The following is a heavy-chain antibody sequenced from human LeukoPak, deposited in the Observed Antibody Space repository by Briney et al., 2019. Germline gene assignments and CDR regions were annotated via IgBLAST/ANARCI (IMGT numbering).Heavy chain of an antibody. CDR1: GGSISSSSYY. V-gene: IGHV4-39*07. J-gene: IGHJ3*02. D-gene: IGHD2-15*01. Sequence: SETLSLTCTVSGGSISSSSYYWGWIRQPPGKGLEWIGSIYYSGSTYYNPSLKSRVTISVDTSKNQFSLKLSSVTAADTAVYYCARDLPPRWPRHDAFDIWGQGTMVTVSS. CDR3: ARDLPPRWPRHDAFDI. CDR2: IYYSGST.